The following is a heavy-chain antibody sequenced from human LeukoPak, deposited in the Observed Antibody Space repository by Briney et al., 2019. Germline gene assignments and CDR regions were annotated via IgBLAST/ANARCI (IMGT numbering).Heavy chain of an antibody. V-gene: IGHV1-2*02. Sequence: GSVKVSCKASGYTFTGYYMHWVRQAPGQGLEWMGWINPNSGGTNYAQKFQGRVTMTRDTSISTAYMELSRLRSDDTAVYYCARQQVGCSSTSCYLDAFDIWGQGTMVTVSS. CDR2: INPNSGGT. J-gene: IGHJ3*02. D-gene: IGHD2-2*01. CDR1: GYTFTGYY. CDR3: ARQQVGCSSTSCYLDAFDI.